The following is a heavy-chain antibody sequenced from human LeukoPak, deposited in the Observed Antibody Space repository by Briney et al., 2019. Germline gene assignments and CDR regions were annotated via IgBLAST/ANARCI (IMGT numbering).Heavy chain of an antibody. CDR1: GGSFSGYY. Sequence: SETLSLTCAVYGGSFSGYYWSWIRQPPGKGLEWIGEINHSGSTNYNPSLKSRVTISVDTSKNQFSLKLSSVTAADTAVYYCARDYSSGWYGAFDIWGQGTTVTVSS. D-gene: IGHD6-19*01. J-gene: IGHJ3*02. CDR2: INHSGST. V-gene: IGHV4-34*01. CDR3: ARDYSSGWYGAFDI.